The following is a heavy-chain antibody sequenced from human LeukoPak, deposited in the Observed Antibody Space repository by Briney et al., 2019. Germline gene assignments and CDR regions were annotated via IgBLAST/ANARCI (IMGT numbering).Heavy chain of an antibody. CDR3: ARDRGKF. J-gene: IGHJ4*02. V-gene: IGHV3-7*01. Sequence: PGGSLRLSCAASGFSFSSYWMNWVRQTPEKGLEWMANVKPDGSDKYYVNSVRGRFTISRDNARNSVYLQMNSLRVEDTGVYYCARDRGKFWGQGTLVTVSS. CDR1: GFSFSSYW. CDR2: VKPDGSDK.